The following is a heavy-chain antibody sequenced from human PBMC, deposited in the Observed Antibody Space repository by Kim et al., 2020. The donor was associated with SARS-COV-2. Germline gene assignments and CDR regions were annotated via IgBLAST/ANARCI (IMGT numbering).Heavy chain of an antibody. CDR2: INAGNVNT. Sequence: ASVKVSCKTSGYTFTSYSLHWVRQAPGQRLEWMGWINAGNVNTKYSQKFQGRVTISWDTSASAASIELTRLRYEDTAVYYCARDGRSVDYYFDYWGKGTLVTVSS. J-gene: IGHJ4*02. V-gene: IGHV1-3*01. CDR3: ARDGRSVDYYFDY. CDR1: GYTFTSYS.